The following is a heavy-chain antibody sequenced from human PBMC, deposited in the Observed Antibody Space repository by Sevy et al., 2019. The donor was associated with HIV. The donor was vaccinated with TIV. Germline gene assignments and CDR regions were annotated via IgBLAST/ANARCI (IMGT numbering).Heavy chain of an antibody. CDR1: GGSISSGGYY. J-gene: IGHJ6*02. V-gene: IGHV4-31*03. CDR3: ARDHKYYDFWSGYSETNGMDV. Sequence: SETLSLTCTVSGGSISSGGYYWSWIRQHPGKGLEWIGYIYYSGSTYYNPSLKSRVTISVETSKNQFSLKLSSVTAADTAVYYCARDHKYYDFWSGYSETNGMDVWGQGTTVTVSS. D-gene: IGHD3-3*01. CDR2: IYYSGST.